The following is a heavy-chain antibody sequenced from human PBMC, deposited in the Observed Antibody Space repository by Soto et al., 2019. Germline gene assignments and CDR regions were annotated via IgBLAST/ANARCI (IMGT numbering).Heavy chain of an antibody. CDR1: GLTFSSYG. V-gene: IGHV3-30*03. CDR2: ISYDGSNK. D-gene: IGHD3-10*01. CDR3: ASMSRITMVRGVIITMVHYYCGTDF. Sequence: GGSLRLSCAASGLTFSSYGMHWVRQAPGKGLEWVAVISYDGSNKYYADSVKGRFTISRDNSKNTLYLQMNSLRAEDTAVYYCASMSRITMVRGVIITMVHYYCGTDFWCQATTVTGS. J-gene: IGHJ6*02.